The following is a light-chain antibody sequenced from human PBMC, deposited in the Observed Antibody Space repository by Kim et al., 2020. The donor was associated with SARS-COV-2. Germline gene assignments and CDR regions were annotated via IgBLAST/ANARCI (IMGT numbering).Light chain of an antibody. CDR3: QQTYSTPPT. Sequence: DIQMTQSPSSLSASVGDRVTITYRASQSISSYLNWYQQKPGKAPKPLIYAASSLQSGVPSRFSGSGSGTDFTLTISSLQPEDFATYSCQQTYSTPPTFGQGTKVDIK. V-gene: IGKV1-39*01. J-gene: IGKJ1*01. CDR1: QSISSY. CDR2: AAS.